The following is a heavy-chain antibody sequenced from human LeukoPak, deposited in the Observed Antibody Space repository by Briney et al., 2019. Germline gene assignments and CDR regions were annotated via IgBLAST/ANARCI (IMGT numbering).Heavy chain of an antibody. J-gene: IGHJ4*02. CDR3: AKESPYRAPTRTYYFDY. D-gene: IGHD1-14*01. CDR1: GFTFSSYA. V-gene: IGHV3-23*01. Sequence: GGSLRLSCAASGFTFSSYAMSWVRQAPGKGLEWVSAISGSDGRLFYADSVKGRFTISRGNSRNTLYLEMNSLRGEDTAVYYCAKESPYRAPTRTYYFDYWGQGTLVTVSS. CDR2: ISGSDGRL.